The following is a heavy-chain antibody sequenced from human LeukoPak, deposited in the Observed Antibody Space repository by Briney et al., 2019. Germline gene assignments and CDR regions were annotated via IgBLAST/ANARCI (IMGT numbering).Heavy chain of an antibody. D-gene: IGHD6-13*01. V-gene: IGHV4-59*01. CDR2: IYYSGST. CDR1: VDSISSYH. J-gene: IGHJ4*02. CDR3: ATGYSSTWYYFDY. Sequence: SETLSLTCTVSVDSISSYHWSWIRQPPGKGLEWIGYIYYSGSTNYNPSLKSRVTISADTSKDQFSLKLASVTAADTAVYYCATGYSSTWYYFDYWGQGALVTVSS.